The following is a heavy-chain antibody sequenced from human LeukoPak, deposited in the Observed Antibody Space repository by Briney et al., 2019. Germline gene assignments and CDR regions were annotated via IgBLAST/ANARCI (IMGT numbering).Heavy chain of an antibody. J-gene: IGHJ4*02. Sequence: SQTLSLTFAISGDSVSTASNAWYWIRQSPSRGLEWLGRTYYRSKWYNDYAVSVKSRITINPDTSKNQFSLQLNSVTPEDTAVYYCAREYSSSWYSWDYWGQGTLVTVSS. CDR2: TYYRSKWYN. CDR3: AREYSSSWYSWDY. V-gene: IGHV6-1*01. CDR1: GDSVSTASNA. D-gene: IGHD6-13*01.